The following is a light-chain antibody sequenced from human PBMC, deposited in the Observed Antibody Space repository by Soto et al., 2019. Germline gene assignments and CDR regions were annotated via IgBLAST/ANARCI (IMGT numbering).Light chain of an antibody. CDR1: QSMTTK. Sequence: EMVMTQSPATLSVSPGEGVTLSCRASQSMTTKLAWYQQKPGQAPRLLIHGAFTRATDIPGRFGGHGSGTDFILSIKRLEPEDSAVYYCQQYGGSPWKFGQVTKGDIK. J-gene: IGKJ1*01. V-gene: IGKV3-20*01. CDR3: QQYGGSPWK. CDR2: GAF.